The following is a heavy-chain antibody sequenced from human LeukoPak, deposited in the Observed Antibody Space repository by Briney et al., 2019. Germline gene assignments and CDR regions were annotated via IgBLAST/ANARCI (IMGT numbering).Heavy chain of an antibody. J-gene: IGHJ4*02. Sequence: GGSLRLSCAASGFTFNNYEMNWVRQAPGKGLEWVSSISSGGRTIYYADSVKGRFTISRDNAKNSLYLQMNSLRAEDTAVYYCAREVCGGDCYSDYWGQGTLVTVSS. CDR3: AREVCGGDCYSDY. CDR2: ISSGGRTI. D-gene: IGHD2-21*02. CDR1: GFTFNNYE. V-gene: IGHV3-48*03.